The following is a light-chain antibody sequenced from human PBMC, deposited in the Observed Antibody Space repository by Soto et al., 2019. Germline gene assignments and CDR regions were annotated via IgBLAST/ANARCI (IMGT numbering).Light chain of an antibody. V-gene: IGKV3-11*01. J-gene: IGKJ5*01. Sequence: EFFLPQSPVTLSLSQGERATLSCRSSQSFRSLLAWYQQKPGQAPRLLIYDAYNRATGIPPRFSGSGSGTDFTLTISRLDPEDSAVYYCQQRRRWPITFGQGTRLEIK. CDR3: QQRRRWPIT. CDR1: QSFRSL. CDR2: DAY.